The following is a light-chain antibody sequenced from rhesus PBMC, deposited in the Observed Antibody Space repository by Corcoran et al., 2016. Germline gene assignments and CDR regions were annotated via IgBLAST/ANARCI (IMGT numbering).Light chain of an antibody. V-gene: IGKV1-32*03. J-gene: IGKJ2*01. CDR3: QHGYGTQYS. CDR1: QGISNK. CDR2: YAY. Sequence: DIHMTQSPSSLSASVGDTVTITCRASQGISNKLAWYQQKPGKVPKLLIYYAYTLTSGVPSRFSGKGGGTEFILTISSRQPEECTTYYCQHGYGTQYSVGRETKVEIK.